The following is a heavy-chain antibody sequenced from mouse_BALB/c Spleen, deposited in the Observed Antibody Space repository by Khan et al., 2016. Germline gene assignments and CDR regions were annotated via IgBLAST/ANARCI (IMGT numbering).Heavy chain of an antibody. CDR1: GYSITSDYA. J-gene: IGHJ2*01. CDR3: ARSHYYGSSYLDY. Sequence: EVQLQESGPGLVKPSQSLSLTCTVTGYSITSDYAWNWIRQFPGNKLEWMGYISYSGSTSYNPSLKSRISITRDTSKNQFFLQLNSVTTEDTATSYCARSHYYGSSYLDYWGQGTTLTVSS. V-gene: IGHV3-2*02. D-gene: IGHD1-1*01. CDR2: ISYSGST.